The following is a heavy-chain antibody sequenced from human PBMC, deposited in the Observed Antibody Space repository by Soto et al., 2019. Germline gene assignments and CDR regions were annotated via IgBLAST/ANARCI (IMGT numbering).Heavy chain of an antibody. CDR3: AREGMLRGFDY. J-gene: IGHJ4*02. Sequence: SETLSLTCTVSGGSISSYYWSWIRQPPGKGLEWIGYIYYSGSTNYNPSLKSRVTISVDTSKNQFSLKLSSVTAADTAVDYCAREGMLRGFDYGGQGTLVTVYS. CDR1: GGSISSYY. D-gene: IGHD3-16*01. V-gene: IGHV4-59*12. CDR2: IYYSGST.